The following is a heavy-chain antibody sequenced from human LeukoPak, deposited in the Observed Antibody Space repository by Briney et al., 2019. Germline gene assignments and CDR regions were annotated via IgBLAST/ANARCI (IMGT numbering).Heavy chain of an antibody. V-gene: IGHV4-34*01. D-gene: IGHD1-14*01. CDR2: INHSGST. CDR3: AASTEPIDY. CDR1: GGSFSGYY. Sequence: SETLSLTCAVYGGSFSGYYWSWIRQPPGKGLEWIGEINHSGSTNYNPSLKSRVTISVDTSKNQFSLKLSSVTAADTAVYYCAASTEPIDYWGQGTLVTVSS. J-gene: IGHJ4*02.